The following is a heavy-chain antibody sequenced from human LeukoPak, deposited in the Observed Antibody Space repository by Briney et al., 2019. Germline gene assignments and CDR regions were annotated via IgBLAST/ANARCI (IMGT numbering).Heavy chain of an antibody. CDR1: GFTFSSYD. CDR3: AKDGISRDTAMALCSY. V-gene: IGHV3-30*18. J-gene: IGHJ4*02. Sequence: GRSLRLSCAASGFTFSSYDMHWVRQAPGKGLEWVAVISYDGSNKYYADSVKGRFTISRDNSKNTLYLQMNSLRAEDTAVYYCAKDGISRDTAMALCSYWGQGTLVTVSS. D-gene: IGHD5-18*01. CDR2: ISYDGSNK.